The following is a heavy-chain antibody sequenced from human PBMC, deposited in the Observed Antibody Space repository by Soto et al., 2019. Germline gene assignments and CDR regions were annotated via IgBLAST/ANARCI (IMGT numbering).Heavy chain of an antibody. J-gene: IGHJ4*02. Sequence: EVQFVESGGGLVQPGGSLKLSCAVSGLTFSGSAMHWVRLASGKGLAWVGHIRKKANNYATAYAASVQGRFTISRDDSKNMAYLQMNSLKTEDTAVYYCSAYDLDDHTNFDQWGQGTLVTVSS. CDR3: SAYDLDDHTNFDQ. CDR1: GLTFSGSA. CDR2: IRKKANNYAT. D-gene: IGHD2-21*01. V-gene: IGHV3-73*01.